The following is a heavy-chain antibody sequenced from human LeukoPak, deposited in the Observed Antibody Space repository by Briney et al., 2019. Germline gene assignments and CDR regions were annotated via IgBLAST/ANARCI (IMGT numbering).Heavy chain of an antibody. Sequence: PGGSLRLSCAASGFTFSDYYMSWIRQAPGKGLEWVSGINWNGGSTGYADSVKGRFTISRDNAKNSLYLQMNSLRAEDTALYHCARLYGDVSYYYYYYMDVWGKGTTVTISS. CDR3: ARLYGDVSYYYYYYMDV. J-gene: IGHJ6*03. CDR1: GFTFSDYY. D-gene: IGHD4-17*01. V-gene: IGHV3-20*01. CDR2: INWNGGST.